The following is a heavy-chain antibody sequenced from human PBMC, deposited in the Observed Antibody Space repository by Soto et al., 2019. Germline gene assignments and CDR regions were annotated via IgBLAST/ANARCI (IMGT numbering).Heavy chain of an antibody. Sequence: ETLSLTCAVYGGCFSGYYWSWIRQPPGKGLEWIGEINHSGSTNYNPSLKSRVTISVDTSKNQFSLKLSSVTAADTAVYYCARSGPVAMTYYYYYGMDVWGQGTTVTVSS. CDR1: GGCFSGYY. D-gene: IGHD5-12*01. J-gene: IGHJ6*02. V-gene: IGHV4-34*01. CDR2: INHSGST. CDR3: ARSGPVAMTYYYYYGMDV.